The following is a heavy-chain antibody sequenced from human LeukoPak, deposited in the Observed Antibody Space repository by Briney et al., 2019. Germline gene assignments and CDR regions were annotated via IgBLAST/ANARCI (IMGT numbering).Heavy chain of an antibody. D-gene: IGHD3-3*01. V-gene: IGHV4-31*03. J-gene: IGHJ6*02. Sequence: SQTLSLTCTVSGGSISSGGYYWSWIRQHPGKGLEWIGYIYYSGSTYYNPSLKSRVTISVDTSKNQFSLKLSSVTAADTAVYYCARDRLESDGMDVWGQGTTVTVCS. CDR2: IYYSGST. CDR1: GGSISSGGYY. CDR3: ARDRLESDGMDV.